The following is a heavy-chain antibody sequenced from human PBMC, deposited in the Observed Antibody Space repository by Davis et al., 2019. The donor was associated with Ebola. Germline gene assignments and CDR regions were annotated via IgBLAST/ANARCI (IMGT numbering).Heavy chain of an antibody. V-gene: IGHV1-69*13. CDR1: GGTFSSYA. CDR2: IIPIFGTA. J-gene: IGHJ6*04. CDR3: ARFPYDFWSGYSGGYYGMDV. D-gene: IGHD3-3*01. Sequence: SVKVSCKASGGTFSSYAISWMRQAPGQGLEWMGGIIPIFGTANYAQKFQGRVTITADESTSTAYMELSSLRSEDTAVYYCARFPYDFWSGYSGGYYGMDVWGKGTTVTVSS.